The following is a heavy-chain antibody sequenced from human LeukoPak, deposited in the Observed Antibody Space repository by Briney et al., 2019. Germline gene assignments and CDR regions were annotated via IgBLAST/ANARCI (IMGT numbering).Heavy chain of an antibody. Sequence: NPSETLSLTCTVSGYSINDGYYWGWIRQPPGKGLEWIGSIYHSGSTYYNPSLKSRVTISVDTSKNHFSLKLSSVTGAVTAVYYCARVKEDASDIWGQGTMVTVSS. CDR2: IYHSGST. V-gene: IGHV4-38-2*02. CDR3: ARVKEDASDI. J-gene: IGHJ3*02. CDR1: GYSINDGYY.